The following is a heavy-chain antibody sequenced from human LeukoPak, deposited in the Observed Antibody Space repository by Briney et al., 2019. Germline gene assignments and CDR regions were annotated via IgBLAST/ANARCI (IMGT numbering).Heavy chain of an antibody. Sequence: ASVKVSCKASGYTFTGYYMHWVRQAPGQGLEWMGIINPSGGSTTYAQKFQGRVTMTRDTSTSTVYMELSSLRSEDTAVYFCARGPPGVGWSYYNSGVEVWGKGTTVTVS. CDR3: ARGPPGVGWSYYNSGVEV. CDR2: INPSGGST. J-gene: IGHJ6*04. CDR1: GYTFTGYY. D-gene: IGHD6-19*01. V-gene: IGHV1-46*01.